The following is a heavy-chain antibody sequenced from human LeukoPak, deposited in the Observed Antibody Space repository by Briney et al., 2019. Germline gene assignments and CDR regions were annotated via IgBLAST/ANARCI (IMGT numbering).Heavy chain of an antibody. D-gene: IGHD3-3*01. CDR3: ARENYDFWSGYHY. J-gene: IGHJ4*02. V-gene: IGHV4-30-4*08. CDR2: IYYSGST. CDR1: GGSISSGDYY. Sequence: SETLSLTCTVSGGSISSGDYYWSWIRQPPGKGLEWIGYIYYSGSTYYNPSLKSRVTISVDTSKNQFSLKLSSVTAADTAVYYCARENYDFWSGYHYWGQGTLVTVSS.